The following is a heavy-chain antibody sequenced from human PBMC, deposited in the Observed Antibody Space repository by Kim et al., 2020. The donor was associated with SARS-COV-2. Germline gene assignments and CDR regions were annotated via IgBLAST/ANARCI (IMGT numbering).Heavy chain of an antibody. CDR3: AREYRDYYDSSGYYWERYFQH. CDR2: IYTSGST. J-gene: IGHJ1*01. CDR1: GGSISSYY. D-gene: IGHD3-22*01. V-gene: IGHV4-4*07. Sequence: SETLSLTCTVSGGSISSYYWSWIRQPAGKGLEWIGRIYTSGSTNYNPSLKSRVTMSVDTSKNQFSLKLSSVTAADTAVYYCAREYRDYYDSSGYYWERYFQHWGQGTLVTVSS.